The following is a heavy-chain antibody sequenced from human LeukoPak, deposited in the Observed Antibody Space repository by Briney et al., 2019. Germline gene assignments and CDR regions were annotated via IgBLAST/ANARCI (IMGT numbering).Heavy chain of an antibody. Sequence: GGSLRLSCAASGFTFSSYGMHWVRQAPGKGLEWVAVIWYDGSNKYYADSVKGRFTISRDNSKNTLYLQMNSLRAEDTAVYYCAKTGVTIFGVVNNYFDYWGQGTLVTVSS. J-gene: IGHJ4*02. CDR2: IWYDGSNK. D-gene: IGHD3-3*01. V-gene: IGHV3-33*06. CDR1: GFTFSSYG. CDR3: AKTGVTIFGVVNNYFDY.